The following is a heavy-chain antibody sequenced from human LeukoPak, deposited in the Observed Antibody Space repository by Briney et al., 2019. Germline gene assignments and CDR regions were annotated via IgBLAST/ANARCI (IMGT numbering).Heavy chain of an antibody. Sequence: GGSLRLSCAASGFTFSSYGMHWVRQAPGKGLEWVAFIRYDGSNKYYADSVKGRFTISRDNSKNTLYLQMNSLRAEDTAVYYCAKGHPFWSGLGPSDYWGQGTLVTVSS. CDR1: GFTFSSYG. V-gene: IGHV3-30*02. D-gene: IGHD3-3*01. J-gene: IGHJ4*02. CDR3: AKGHPFWSGLGPSDY. CDR2: IRYDGSNK.